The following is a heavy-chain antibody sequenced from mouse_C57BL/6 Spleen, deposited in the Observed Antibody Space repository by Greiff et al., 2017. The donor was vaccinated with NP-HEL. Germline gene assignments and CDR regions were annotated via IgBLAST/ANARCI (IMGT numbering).Heavy chain of an antibody. CDR3: TRKVWDDYFDY. J-gene: IGHJ2*01. V-gene: IGHV1-15*01. Sequence: QVQLKESGAELVRPGASVTLSCKASGYTFTDYEMHWVKQTPVHGLEWIGAIDPETGGTAYNQKFKGKAILTADKSSSTAYMELRSLTSEDSAVYYCTRKVWDDYFDYWGQGTTLTVSS. CDR2: IDPETGGT. D-gene: IGHD4-1*01. CDR1: GYTFTDYE.